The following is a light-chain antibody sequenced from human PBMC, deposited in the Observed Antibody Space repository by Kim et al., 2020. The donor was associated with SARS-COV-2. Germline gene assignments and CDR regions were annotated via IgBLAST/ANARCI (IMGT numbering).Light chain of an antibody. CDR1: SSTSGCRV. CDR2: SND. Sequence: RVTCSWSGRSSTSGCRVLNWCQRHPRTAAKLLIYSNDYQPSGVPDRFSGSKSGTSASLAISGLQSEDEADYYCAAWDDSLNGSVFGGGTQLTVL. V-gene: IGLV1-44*01. CDR3: AAWDDSLNGSV. J-gene: IGLJ3*02.